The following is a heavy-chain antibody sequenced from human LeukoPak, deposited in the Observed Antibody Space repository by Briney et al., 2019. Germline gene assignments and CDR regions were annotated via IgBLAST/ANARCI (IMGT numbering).Heavy chain of an antibody. CDR1: GGSFSGYY. J-gene: IGHJ4*02. D-gene: IGHD2-15*01. Sequence: PSETLSLTCAVYGGSFSGYYWSWIRQPPGKGLEWIGEINHSGSTNYNPSLKSRVTISVDTSKNQFSLKLSPVTAADTAVYYCARGYCSGGSCRYYFDYWGQGTLVTVSS. CDR3: ARGYCSGGSCRYYFDY. V-gene: IGHV4-34*01. CDR2: INHSGST.